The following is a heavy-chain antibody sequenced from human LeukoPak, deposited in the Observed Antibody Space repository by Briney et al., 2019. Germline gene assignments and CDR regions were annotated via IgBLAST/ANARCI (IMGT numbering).Heavy chain of an antibody. Sequence: GGSLRLSCAASGFTFSSYNMNWVRQAPGKGLEWVSYISSTSNTIYYADSVKGRFTISRDNAKNSLYLQMNSLRVEDTAVYYCARGRGYSYGQLDYWGQGTLVTVSS. CDR3: ARGRGYSYGQLDY. D-gene: IGHD5-18*01. CDR1: GFTFSSYN. V-gene: IGHV3-48*01. J-gene: IGHJ4*02. CDR2: ISSTSNTI.